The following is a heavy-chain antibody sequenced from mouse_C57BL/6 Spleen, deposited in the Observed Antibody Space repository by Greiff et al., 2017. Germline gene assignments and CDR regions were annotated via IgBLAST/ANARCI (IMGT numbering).Heavy chain of an antibody. D-gene: IGHD2-5*01. V-gene: IGHV1-80*01. Sequence: QVQLKESGAELVKPGASVKISCKASGYAFSSYWMNWVKQRPGKGLEWIGQIYPGDGDTNYNGKFKGKATLTADKSSSTAYMQLSSLTSEDSAVYFCACPYYSNYLFAYWGQGTLVTVSA. CDR1: GYAFSSYW. CDR3: ACPYYSNYLFAY. J-gene: IGHJ3*01. CDR2: IYPGDGDT.